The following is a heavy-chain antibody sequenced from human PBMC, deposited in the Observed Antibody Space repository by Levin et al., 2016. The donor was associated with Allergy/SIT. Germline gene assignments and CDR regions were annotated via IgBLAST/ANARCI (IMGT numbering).Heavy chain of an antibody. D-gene: IGHD3-22*01. V-gene: IGHV5-51*01. CDR2: IYPGDSDT. CDR3: ARHCLYEDSSGYYRLLPRYYFDY. Sequence: VRQMPGKGLEWMGIIYPGDSDTRYSPSFQGQVTISADKSISTAYLQWSSLKASDTAMYYCARHCLYEDSSGYYRLLPRYYFDYWGQGTLVTVSS. J-gene: IGHJ4*02.